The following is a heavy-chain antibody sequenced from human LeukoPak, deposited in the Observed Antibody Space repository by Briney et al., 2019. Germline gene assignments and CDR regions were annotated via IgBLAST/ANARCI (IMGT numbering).Heavy chain of an antibody. Sequence: GGSLRLSCAASGFIFSTYSMNWVRQAPGKGLEWVSSISSSSSYIYYADSAKGRFTISRDNAKNSLYLQMNSLRAEDTAVYYCATDCIRAATKAIDYWGQGTLVTVSS. CDR2: ISSSSSYI. J-gene: IGHJ4*02. CDR1: GFIFSTYS. V-gene: IGHV3-21*01. D-gene: IGHD3-10*01. CDR3: ATDCIRAATKAIDY.